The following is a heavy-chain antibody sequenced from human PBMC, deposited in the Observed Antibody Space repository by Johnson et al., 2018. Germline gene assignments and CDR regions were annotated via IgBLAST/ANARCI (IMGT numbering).Heavy chain of an antibody. V-gene: IGHV3-33*01. D-gene: IGHD6-13*01. J-gene: IGHJ4*02. CDR1: GFTFKNYG. CDR2: IWSDGIRK. Sequence: QVQLVESGGGVVQPGRSLRLSCAASGFTFKNYGMDWVRQSPGKGLEWVAVIWSDGIRKYYADAVNGRFTISRDNSKNTLYLQMNSLRVEDTAVYYCARRGIVARTVDYWGQGTLVTVSS. CDR3: ARRGIVARTVDY.